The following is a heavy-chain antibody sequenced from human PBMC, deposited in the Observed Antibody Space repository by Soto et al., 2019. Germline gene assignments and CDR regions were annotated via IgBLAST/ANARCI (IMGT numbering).Heavy chain of an antibody. CDR2: INHSGST. J-gene: IGHJ5*02. D-gene: IGHD6-6*01. CDR3: ARGQTAARPSSWFDP. Sequence: QVQLQQWGAGLLKPSETLSLTCAVYGGSFSGYYWSWIRQPPGKGLEWIGEINHSGSTNYNPSLKSRVTISVDTSKNQFSLKLSSVTAADTAVYYCARGQTAARPSSWFDPWGQGTLVTVSS. CDR1: GGSFSGYY. V-gene: IGHV4-34*01.